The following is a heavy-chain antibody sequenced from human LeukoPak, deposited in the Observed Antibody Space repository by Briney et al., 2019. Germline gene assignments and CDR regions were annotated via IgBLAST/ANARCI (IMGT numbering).Heavy chain of an antibody. CDR2: ISGYNGNT. CDR3: ARLVGVTDLDY. Sequence: VASVKVSCKASGYTFTNYGISWVRQAPGQGLEWMGWISGYNGNTNYAQKLQGRVTMTTDTSTSTAYMELRSLRSDDTAVYYCARLVGVTDLDYWGQGTLVTVSS. D-gene: IGHD1-26*01. V-gene: IGHV1-18*01. J-gene: IGHJ4*02. CDR1: GYTFTNYG.